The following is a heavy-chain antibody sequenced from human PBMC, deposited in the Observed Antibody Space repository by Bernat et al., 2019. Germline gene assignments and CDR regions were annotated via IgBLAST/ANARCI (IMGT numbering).Heavy chain of an antibody. CDR1: GGSISSYY. J-gene: IGHJ4*02. V-gene: IGHV4-59*12. CDR2: IYYSGST. Sequence: QVQLQESGPGLVKPSETLSLTCTVSGGSISSYYWSWIRQPPGKGLEWIGYIYYSGSTYYNPSLKSRVTMSVDTSKNQFSLKLSSVTAVDTAVYYCARTSPEYYFDYWGQGTLVTVSS. CDR3: ARTSPEYYFDY.